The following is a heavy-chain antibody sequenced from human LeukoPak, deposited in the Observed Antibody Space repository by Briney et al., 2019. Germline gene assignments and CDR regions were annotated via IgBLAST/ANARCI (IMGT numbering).Heavy chain of an antibody. J-gene: IGHJ5*02. CDR1: GYTFTGYY. D-gene: IGHD3-16*01. V-gene: IGHV7-4-1*02. Sequence: ASVKVSCKASGYTFTGYYMHWVRQAPGQGLEWMGWINTNTGNPTYAQAFTGRFVFSVDTSVSTAYLQINSLQVEDTAVYYCARDWGPSGPWGQGTLVTVSS. CDR2: INTNTGNP. CDR3: ARDWGPSGP.